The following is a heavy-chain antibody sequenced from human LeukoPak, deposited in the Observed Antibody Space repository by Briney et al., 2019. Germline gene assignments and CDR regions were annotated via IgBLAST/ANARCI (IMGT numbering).Heavy chain of an antibody. CDR1: GGSISSYY. CDR2: IYYSGST. J-gene: IGHJ6*03. V-gene: IGHV4-59*12. D-gene: IGHD3-9*01. Sequence: PSETLSLTCTVSGGSISSYYWSWIRQPPGKGLEWIGYIYYSGSTNYNPSLKSRVTISVDTSKNQFSLKLSSVTAADTAVYYCARSVFDWLFHGYYYYMDVWGKGTTVTVSS. CDR3: ARSVFDWLFHGYYYYMDV.